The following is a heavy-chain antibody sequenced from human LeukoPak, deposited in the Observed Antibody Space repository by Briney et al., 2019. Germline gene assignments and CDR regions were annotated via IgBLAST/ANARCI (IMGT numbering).Heavy chain of an antibody. Sequence: SETLSLTCAVYGGSFSGYYWSWIRQPPGKGLEWIGEINHSGSTNYNPSLKSRVTISVDTSKNQFSLKLSCGTAADTAVYYCARGRRVGCSSTSCYRPFDYWGQGTLVTVSS. V-gene: IGHV4-34*01. D-gene: IGHD2-2*02. CDR1: GGSFSGYY. CDR2: INHSGST. J-gene: IGHJ4*02. CDR3: ARGRRVGCSSTSCYRPFDY.